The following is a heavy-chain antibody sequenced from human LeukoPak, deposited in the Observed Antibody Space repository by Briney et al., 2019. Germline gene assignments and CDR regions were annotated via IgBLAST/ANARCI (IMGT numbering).Heavy chain of an antibody. D-gene: IGHD4-23*01. CDR1: GFTFSSYG. CDR2: IRRDGRDE. CDR3: AKDRDGGNLFFDY. V-gene: IGHV3-30*02. Sequence: GGSLRLSCAASGFTFSSYGMHWVRQAPGKELEWVAFIRRDGRDEDYAASVKGRFTVSRDNSRNTLYLQMNGLRPEDTALYYCAKDRDGGNLFFDYWGQGTLVTVSS. J-gene: IGHJ4*02.